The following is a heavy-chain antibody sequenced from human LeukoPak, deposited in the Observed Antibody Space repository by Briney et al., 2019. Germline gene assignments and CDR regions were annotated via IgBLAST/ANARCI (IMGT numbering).Heavy chain of an antibody. J-gene: IGHJ4*02. Sequence: GGSLRLSCAASGFTFSSYAMHWVRQAPGKGLEYVSAISSNGGSTYYANSVKGRFTISRDNSKNTLYLQMGSLRAEDMAVYYCARGQADWLFPFDYWAREPWSPSPQ. V-gene: IGHV3-64*01. CDR1: GFTFSSYA. CDR3: ARGQADWLFPFDY. D-gene: IGHD3-9*01. CDR2: ISSNGGST.